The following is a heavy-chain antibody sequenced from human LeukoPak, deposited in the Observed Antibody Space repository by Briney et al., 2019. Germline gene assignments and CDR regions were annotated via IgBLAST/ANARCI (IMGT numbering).Heavy chain of an antibody. D-gene: IGHD6-13*01. CDR3: AREWRYSSSWYYFDY. Sequence: SETLSLTCTVSGGSISSYYWSWIRQPAGKGLEWIGRIYTSGSTNYNPSLKSRVTMSVDTSKNQFSLKLSSVTAADAAVYYCAREWRYSSSWYYFDYWGQGTLVTVSS. J-gene: IGHJ4*02. V-gene: IGHV4-4*07. CDR2: IYTSGST. CDR1: GGSISSYY.